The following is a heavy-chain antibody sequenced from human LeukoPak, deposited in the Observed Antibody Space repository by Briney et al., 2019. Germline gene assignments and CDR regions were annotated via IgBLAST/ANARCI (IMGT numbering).Heavy chain of an antibody. J-gene: IGHJ6*03. V-gene: IGHV3-30*02. CDR2: IRYDGSNK. CDR3: AKDRGRYCTGGSCYGSYMDV. D-gene: IGHD2-15*01. CDR1: GCTFSSYG. Sequence: GGSLRLSCAASGCTFSSYGMQWVRQAPGKGLEWVAFIRYDGSNKYYADSVKGRFTISRDNSKNTLYLQMNSMRAEDTAVYYCAKDRGRYCTGGSCYGSYMDVWGKGTTVTVSS.